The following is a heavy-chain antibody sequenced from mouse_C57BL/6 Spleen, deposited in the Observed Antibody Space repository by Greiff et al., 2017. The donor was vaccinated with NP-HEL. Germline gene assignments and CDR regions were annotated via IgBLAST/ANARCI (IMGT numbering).Heavy chain of an antibody. Sequence: EVQLQQSGPELVKPGASVKISCKASGYSFTGYYMNWVKQSPEKSLEWIGEINPSTGGTTYNQKFKAKATLTVDNSSSTAYMQLKSLTSEDSAVYYCARYGSSYTAWFAYWGQGTLVTVSA. CDR1: GYSFTGYY. D-gene: IGHD1-1*01. V-gene: IGHV1-42*01. CDR2: INPSTGGT. J-gene: IGHJ3*01. CDR3: ARYGSSYTAWFAY.